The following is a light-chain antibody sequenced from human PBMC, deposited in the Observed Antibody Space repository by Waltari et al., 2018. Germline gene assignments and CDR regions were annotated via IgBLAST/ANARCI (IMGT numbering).Light chain of an antibody. V-gene: IGKV3-20*01. CDR2: GVS. Sequence: EIVLTQSPGTLSLSLGARATVSCRASQSVSRALAWYQQKPGQAPRLLIYGVSTRAPGIPDRFSGSGSGTDFSLTISRLEPDDFAVYYCQHYLRLPVTFGQGTTVEI. CDR1: QSVSRA. J-gene: IGKJ1*01. CDR3: QHYLRLPVT.